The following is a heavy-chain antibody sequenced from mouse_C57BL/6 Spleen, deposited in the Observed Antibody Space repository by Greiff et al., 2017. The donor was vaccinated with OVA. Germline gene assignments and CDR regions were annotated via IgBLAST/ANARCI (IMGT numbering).Heavy chain of an antibody. CDR2: ISYSGST. CDR1: GYSITSGYD. Sequence: VQLQQSGPGMVKPSQSLSLTCTVTGYSITSGYDWHWIRHFPGNKLEWMAYISYSGSTNYNPSLKSRISLTHDTSKNHFFLKLNSVTTEDTATYYCARGGSLYAMDYWGQGTSVTVSS. V-gene: IGHV3-1*01. J-gene: IGHJ4*01. CDR3: ARGGSLYAMDY.